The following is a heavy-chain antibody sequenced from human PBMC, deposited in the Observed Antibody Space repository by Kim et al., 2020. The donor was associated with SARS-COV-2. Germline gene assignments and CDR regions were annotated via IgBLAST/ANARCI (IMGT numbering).Heavy chain of an antibody. CDR2: IYNSATT. V-gene: IGHV4-31*03. CDR1: GDSISATTYY. J-gene: IGHJ4*02. Sequence: SETLSLTCTVSGDSISATTYYWNWVRQLPGKGLEWIGYIYNSATTYYNPSLRSRLSISVDSSKNQFSLKLNSLTAADTAIYYCATVPTYESAWQFDYWGQGIQVTVSS. D-gene: IGHD3-22*01. CDR3: ATVPTYESAWQFDY.